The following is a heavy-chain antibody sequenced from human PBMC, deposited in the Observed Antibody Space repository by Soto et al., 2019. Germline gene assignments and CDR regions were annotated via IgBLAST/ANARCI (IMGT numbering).Heavy chain of an antibody. J-gene: IGHJ5*02. CDR2: IYPGDSDT. CDR3: ARTYYYDSSGTQGFDP. D-gene: IGHD3-22*01. Sequence: GEALTLSCKGSGYSFTSYWIGWVRQMPGKGLEWMGIIYPGDSDTRYSPSFQGQVTISADKSISTAYLQWSSLKASDTAMYYCARTYYYDSSGTQGFDPWGQGTLVTVSS. V-gene: IGHV5-51*01. CDR1: GYSFTSYW.